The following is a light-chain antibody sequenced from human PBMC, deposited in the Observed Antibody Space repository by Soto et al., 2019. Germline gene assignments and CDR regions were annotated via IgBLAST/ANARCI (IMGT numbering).Light chain of an antibody. V-gene: IGLV1-44*01. Sequence: QSVLTQPPSASGTPGQRVTISCSGSSSNIESNTVTWYQQLPGTAPKLVIYSNYDRPSGVPDRFSGFKSGTTASLTVSGLQPEDEADYFCSSYTTSNTYVFGTGTKVTVL. CDR2: SNY. J-gene: IGLJ1*01. CDR1: SSNIESNT. CDR3: SSYTTSNTYV.